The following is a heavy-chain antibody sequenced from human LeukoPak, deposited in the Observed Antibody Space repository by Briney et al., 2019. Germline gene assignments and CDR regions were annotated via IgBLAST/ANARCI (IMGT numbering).Heavy chain of an antibody. J-gene: IGHJ4*02. Sequence: PGGSLRLSCAASGFTFSSYSMNWVRQAPGKGLEWVSAISGSGGSTYYADSVKGRFTISRDNSKNTLYLQMNSLRAEDTAVYYCAKDARGMATIRDLDYWGQGTLVTVSS. CDR1: GFTFSSYS. D-gene: IGHD5-24*01. CDR3: AKDARGMATIRDLDY. V-gene: IGHV3-23*01. CDR2: ISGSGGST.